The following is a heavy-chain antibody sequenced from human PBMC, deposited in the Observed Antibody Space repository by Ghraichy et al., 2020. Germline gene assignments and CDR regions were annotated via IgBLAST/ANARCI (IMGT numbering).Heavy chain of an antibody. CDR1: GYTFTSYS. V-gene: IGHV1-46*01. CDR2: INPSGGST. Sequence: ASVKVSCKASGYTFTSYSIHWVRQAPGQGLEWMGIINPSGGSTSYAQKFQGRVTMTRDTSTSTVYMELSSLRSEDTAVYYCARGGSYYVNKLYYYGMDVWGQGTTFTVSS. CDR3: ARGGSYYVNKLYYYGMDV. J-gene: IGHJ6*02. D-gene: IGHD1-26*01.